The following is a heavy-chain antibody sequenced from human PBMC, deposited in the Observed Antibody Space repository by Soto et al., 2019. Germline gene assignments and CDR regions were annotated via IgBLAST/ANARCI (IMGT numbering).Heavy chain of an antibody. Sequence: SGPRLVNPTQTLRLTCTFSGFSLSTSGVGVGWIRQPPGKALEWLALIYWDDDKRYSPSLKSRLTITKDTSKNQVVLTMTNMDPVDTATYYCAHRRSYCSGGSCYSGFDYWRQGTLVTVSS. D-gene: IGHD2-15*01. V-gene: IGHV2-5*02. CDR1: GFSLSTSGVG. CDR3: AHRRSYCSGGSCYSGFDY. J-gene: IGHJ4*02. CDR2: IYWDDDK.